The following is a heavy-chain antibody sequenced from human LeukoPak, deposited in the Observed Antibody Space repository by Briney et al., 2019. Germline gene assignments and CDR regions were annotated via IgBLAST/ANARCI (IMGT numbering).Heavy chain of an antibody. CDR3: ARHDGLPAANQNWFDP. CDR1: GYSFTSYW. CDR2: IYPGDSDT. D-gene: IGHD2-2*01. V-gene: IGHV5-51*01. Sequence: GESLKISCKGSGYSFTSYWIGWVRQMPGKGLEWMGIIYPGDSDTRYSPSFQGQVTISADKSISTAYLQWSSLKASDTAMYYCARHDGLPAANQNWFDPWGQETLVTVSS. J-gene: IGHJ5*02.